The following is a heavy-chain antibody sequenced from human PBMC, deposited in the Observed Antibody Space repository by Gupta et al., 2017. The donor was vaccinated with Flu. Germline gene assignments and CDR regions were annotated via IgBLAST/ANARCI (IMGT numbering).Heavy chain of an antibody. V-gene: IGHV3-33*01. Sequence: WVRQGPGKGLEWVAMIWYDGSNQNYADSVKGRCTSSRDNSKNTLYLQMNSLRAEEKDVYSWARWNLGHCRSTGCHAAALDVWGQGTLVTVST. CDR2: IWYDGSNQ. D-gene: IGHD2-2*01. CDR3: ARWNLGHCRSTGCHAAALDV. J-gene: IGHJ3*01.